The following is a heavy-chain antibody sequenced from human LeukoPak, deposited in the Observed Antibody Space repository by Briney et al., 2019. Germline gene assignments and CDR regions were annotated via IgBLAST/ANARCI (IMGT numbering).Heavy chain of an antibody. Sequence: GGSLRLSCAASGFTFDDSAMHWVRQAPGKGLEWVSLISWDGGSAYYADSVKGRFTISRDNSKNSLYLQMNSLRTEDAALYYCATGGSTDHAIDYRGQGALVTVSS. D-gene: IGHD3-10*01. CDR1: GFTFDDSA. J-gene: IGHJ4*02. CDR2: ISWDGGSA. V-gene: IGHV3-43*01. CDR3: ATGGSTDHAIDY.